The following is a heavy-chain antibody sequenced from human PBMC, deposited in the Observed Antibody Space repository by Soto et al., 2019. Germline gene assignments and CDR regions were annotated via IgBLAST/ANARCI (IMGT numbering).Heavy chain of an antibody. D-gene: IGHD6-6*01. CDR2: INPNSGGT. CDR1: GYTFTGYY. V-gene: IGHV1-2*02. CDR3: ARTYSSSSRFDY. J-gene: IGHJ4*02. Sequence: ASVKVSCKASGYTFTGYYMHWVRQAPGQGLEWMGWINPNSGGTNYAQKFQGRVTRTRDTSISTAYMELSRLRSDDTAVYYCARTYSSSSRFDYWGQGTLVTVSS.